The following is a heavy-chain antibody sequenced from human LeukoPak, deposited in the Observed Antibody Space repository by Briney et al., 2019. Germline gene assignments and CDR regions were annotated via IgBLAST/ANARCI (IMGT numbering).Heavy chain of an antibody. CDR1: GFTFSSNS. Sequence: GGSLRLSCAASGFTFSSNSMNWVLQAPGKGLEWVSYISSSISTKYYADSVKGRFTISRDNSKNTLYLQMNSLRAEDTAVYYCARGSGYDGFDYWGQGTLVTVSS. CDR2: ISSSISTK. D-gene: IGHD5-12*01. V-gene: IGHV3-48*01. J-gene: IGHJ4*02. CDR3: ARGSGYDGFDY.